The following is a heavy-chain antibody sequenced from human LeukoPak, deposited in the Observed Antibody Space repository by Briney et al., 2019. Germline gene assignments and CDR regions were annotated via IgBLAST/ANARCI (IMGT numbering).Heavy chain of an antibody. D-gene: IGHD4-23*01. CDR1: GFTFSDYY. CDR2: ISGGGSTM. CDR3: VRGNDYGGPHY. J-gene: IGHJ4*02. Sequence: PGGSLRLSCAASGFTFSDYYMSWIRQAPGKGLEWVSYISGGGSTMYYADPVKGRFTISRDNAKNSLYLQMSSLGAEDTAVYYCVRGNDYGGPHYWGQGTLVTVSS. V-gene: IGHV3-11*01.